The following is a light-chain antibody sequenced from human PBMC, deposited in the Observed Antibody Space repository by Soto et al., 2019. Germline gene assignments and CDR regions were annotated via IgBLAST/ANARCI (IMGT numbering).Light chain of an antibody. CDR2: GAS. CDR1: QSVSSSY. CDR3: QQYGSSPTWT. J-gene: IGKJ1*01. V-gene: IGKV3-20*01. Sequence: EIVLTQSPGTLSLSPGERATLSCRASQSVSSSYLAWYQQKPGQAPRLLIYGASSRATGIPDRFSGSEPGTDFSLPISRLEPEDFAVYYCQQYGSSPTWTFGQGTKVEIK.